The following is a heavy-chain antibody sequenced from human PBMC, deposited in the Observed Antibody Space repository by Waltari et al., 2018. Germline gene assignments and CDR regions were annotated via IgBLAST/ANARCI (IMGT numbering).Heavy chain of an antibody. J-gene: IGHJ6*02. V-gene: IGHV3-53*01. Sequence: EVQLVESGGGLIQPGGSLRLSCAASGFTVSSNYMSWVRQAPGKGLAWVSVIYSGGSTSSANAVKGRFTISRDNSKNTLYLQMNSLRAEDTAVYYCARVRAFGAYYYYGMDVWGQGTTVTVSS. D-gene: IGHD3-16*01. CDR1: GFTVSSNY. CDR2: IYSGGST. CDR3: ARVRAFGAYYYYGMDV.